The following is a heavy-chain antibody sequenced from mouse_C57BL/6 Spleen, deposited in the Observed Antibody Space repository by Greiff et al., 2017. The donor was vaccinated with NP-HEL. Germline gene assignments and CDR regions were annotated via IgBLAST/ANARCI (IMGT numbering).Heavy chain of an antibody. J-gene: IGHJ4*01. CDR3: ARRYYGSSWMDY. D-gene: IGHD1-1*01. CDR2: SSSGSSTI. V-gene: IGHV5-17*01. CDR1: GFTFSDYG. Sequence: EVQVVESGGGLVKPGGSLKLSCAASGFTFSDYGMHWVRQAPEKGLEWVAYSSSGSSTIYYADTVKGRFTISRDNAKNTLFLQMTSLRSEDTAMFYCARRYYGSSWMDYWGQGTSVTVSA.